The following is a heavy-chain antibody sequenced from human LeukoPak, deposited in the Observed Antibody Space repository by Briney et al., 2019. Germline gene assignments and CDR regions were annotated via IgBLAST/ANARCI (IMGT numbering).Heavy chain of an antibody. V-gene: IGHV5-51*01. CDR2: IYPGDSDT. D-gene: IGHD2-15*01. CDR3: ARLTYCSGGSCYGLFDY. J-gene: IGHJ4*02. CDR1: GYSFTSYW. Sequence: GESLKISCKGSGYSFTSYWIGWVRQMPGKGLEWMGIIYPGDSDTRYSPSFQGQVTISADKSISTAYLQWSSLKASDTAMYYCARLTYCSGGSCYGLFDYWGQGTLVTVSS.